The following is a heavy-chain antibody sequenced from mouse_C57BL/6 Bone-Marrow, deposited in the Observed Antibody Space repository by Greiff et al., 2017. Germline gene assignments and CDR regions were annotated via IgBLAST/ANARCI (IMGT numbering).Heavy chain of an antibody. CDR2: IYPRSGNT. CDR1: GYTFTSYG. J-gene: IGHJ3*01. V-gene: IGHV1-81*01. D-gene: IGHD2-1*01. CDR3: ARSNYGNVAWFAY. Sequence: VQGVESGAELARPGASVKLSCKASGYTFTSYGISWVKQRTGQGLEWIGEIYPRSGNTYYNEKFKGKATLTADKSSSTAYMELRSLTSEDSAVYFCARSNYGNVAWFAYWGQGTLATVSA.